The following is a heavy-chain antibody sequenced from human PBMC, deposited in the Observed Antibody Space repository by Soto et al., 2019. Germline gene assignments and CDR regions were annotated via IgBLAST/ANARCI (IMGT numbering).Heavy chain of an antibody. V-gene: IGHV4-30-4*01. CDR3: ARERGYGSEPRNWFAP. CDR1: GGSISSGDYY. Sequence: SETLSLTCTVSGGSISSGDYYWSWIRQPPGKGLEWIGYIYYSGSTYYNPSLKSRVTISVDTSKNQFSLKLSSVTAADTAVYYCARERGYGSEPRNWFAPWGQGTLVTVSS. J-gene: IGHJ5*02. CDR2: IYYSGST. D-gene: IGHD3-10*01.